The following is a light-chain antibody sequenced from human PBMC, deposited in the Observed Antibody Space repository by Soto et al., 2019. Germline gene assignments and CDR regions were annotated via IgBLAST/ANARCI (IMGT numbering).Light chain of an antibody. J-gene: IGLJ1*01. Sequence: YALTQPASVSGSPGQSITLSCTGTSSDVGGYNYVSWYQQHPGKAPKLMIYEVSNRPSGVSNRFSGSKSGNTASLTISGLQAEDEADYYCSSYTSSSTRVFGTGTKVTVL. CDR2: EVS. CDR1: SSDVGGYNY. V-gene: IGLV2-14*01. CDR3: SSYTSSSTRV.